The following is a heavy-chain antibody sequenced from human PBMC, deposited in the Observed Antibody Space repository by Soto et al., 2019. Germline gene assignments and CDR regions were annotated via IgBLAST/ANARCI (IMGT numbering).Heavy chain of an antibody. CDR3: ARGGGGLRLGELPFFDY. Sequence: ASVKVSCKASGYTFTNYAIHWVRQAPGQRLEWMGWINSANGNTQYSQKFQGRLTITRDTSASTGTMDLSSLRSEDTAVYYCARGGGGLRLGELPFFDYWGQGTLVTVSS. CDR1: GYTFTNYA. V-gene: IGHV1-3*01. D-gene: IGHD3-16*01. CDR2: INSANGNT. J-gene: IGHJ4*02.